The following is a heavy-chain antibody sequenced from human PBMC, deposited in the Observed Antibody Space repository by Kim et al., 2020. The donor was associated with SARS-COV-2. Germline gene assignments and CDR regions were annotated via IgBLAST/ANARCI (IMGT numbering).Heavy chain of an antibody. Sequence: GGSLRLSCAASGFTFSDYYMSWIRQAPGKGLEWVSYISSSSSYTNYADSVKGRFTISRDNAKNSLYLQMNSLRAEDTAVYYCARAGYYYGSGSYPPYFDYWGQGTLVTVSS. CDR1: GFTFSDYY. J-gene: IGHJ4*02. CDR2: ISSSSSYT. CDR3: ARAGYYYGSGSYPPYFDY. D-gene: IGHD3-10*01. V-gene: IGHV3-11*05.